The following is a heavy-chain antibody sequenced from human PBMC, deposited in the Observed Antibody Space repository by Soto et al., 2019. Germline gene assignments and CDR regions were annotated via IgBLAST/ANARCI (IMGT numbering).Heavy chain of an antibody. D-gene: IGHD3-3*01. J-gene: IGHJ4*02. V-gene: IGHV4-30-4*01. Sequence: SETLSLTCTVSGGSISSGDYYWSWIRQPPGKGLEWIGYIYYSGSTYYNPSLKSRVTISVDTSKNQFSLKLRSVTAADTAVYYCARYRYYDFYYYFDYWGQGTLVTVSS. CDR3: ARYRYYDFYYYFDY. CDR2: IYYSGST. CDR1: GGSISSGDYY.